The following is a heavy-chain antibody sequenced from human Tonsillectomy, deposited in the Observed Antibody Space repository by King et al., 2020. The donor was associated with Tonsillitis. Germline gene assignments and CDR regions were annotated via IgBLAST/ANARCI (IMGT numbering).Heavy chain of an antibody. CDR3: AKGNGDYMCEILFDY. J-gene: IGHJ4*02. Sequence: VQLVESGGGLVQPGGSLRLSCAASGFTFSSYAMSWVRQAPGKGLEWVSVIYSGGSSTYYADSVKGLFTISRDNSKNTLYLQMNSLRAEDTAVYYCAKGNGDYMCEILFDYWGQGTLVTVSS. CDR2: IYSGGSST. CDR1: GFTFSSYA. D-gene: IGHD4-17*01. V-gene: IGHV3-23*03.